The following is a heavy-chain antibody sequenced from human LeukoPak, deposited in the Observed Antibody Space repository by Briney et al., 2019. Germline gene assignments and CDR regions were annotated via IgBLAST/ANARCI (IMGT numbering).Heavy chain of an antibody. V-gene: IGHV1-2*02. Sequence: GASVKVSCKASGYTFTGYYMHWVRQAPGQGLEWMGWINPNSGGTNYAQKFQGRATMTRDTSISTAYMELSRLRSDDTAVYYCARDYGRQLVRGYYFDYWGQGTLVTVSS. CDR1: GYTFTGYY. J-gene: IGHJ4*02. CDR2: INPNSGGT. D-gene: IGHD6-6*01. CDR3: ARDYGRQLVRGYYFDY.